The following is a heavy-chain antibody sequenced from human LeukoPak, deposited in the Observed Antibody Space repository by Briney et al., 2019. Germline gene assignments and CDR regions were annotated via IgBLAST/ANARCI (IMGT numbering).Heavy chain of an antibody. CDR2: ISANGGRT. CDR1: GLTFSGYV. V-gene: IGHV3-23*01. D-gene: IGHD6-13*01. Sequence: GGSLRLSCAASGLTFSGYVMSWARQAPGKGLEWVAAISANGGRTYYTESVKGHFTISRDNSKNTLFLQMNSLRDDDTAVYYCVRGVGVSRFNYFDPWGQGTLVIVSS. CDR3: VRGVGVSRFNYFDP. J-gene: IGHJ5*02.